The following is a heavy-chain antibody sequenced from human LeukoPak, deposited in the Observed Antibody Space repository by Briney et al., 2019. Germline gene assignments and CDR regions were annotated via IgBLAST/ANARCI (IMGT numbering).Heavy chain of an antibody. V-gene: IGHV4-34*01. CDR2: INHSGST. J-gene: IGHJ4*02. CDR3: ARSSSGWYKSPDY. CDR1: GGFFSGYY. Sequence: SETLSLTCAVYGGFFSGYYWSWIRPPPGKGLEWIGEINHSGSTNYNPSLKSRVTISVDTSKNQFSLKLASGTAAATAVYYCARSSSGWYKSPDYWGQGTLVTVSP. D-gene: IGHD6-19*01.